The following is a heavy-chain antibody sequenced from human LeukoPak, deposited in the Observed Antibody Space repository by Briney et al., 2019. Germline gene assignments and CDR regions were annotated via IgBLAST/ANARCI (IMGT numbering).Heavy chain of an antibody. CDR1: GGSVSSGSYY. D-gene: IGHD3-10*01. J-gene: IGHJ5*02. CDR3: ARDLGVRGVIIKRPKGWFDP. CDR2: IYYSGST. V-gene: IGHV4-61*01. Sequence: PSETLSLTCTVSGGSVSSGSYYWSWIRQPPGKGLEWIGYIYYSGSTNYNSSLRSRVTISVDTSKNQFSLKLSSVTAADTAVYYCARDLGVRGVIIKRPKGWFDPWGQGTLVTVSS.